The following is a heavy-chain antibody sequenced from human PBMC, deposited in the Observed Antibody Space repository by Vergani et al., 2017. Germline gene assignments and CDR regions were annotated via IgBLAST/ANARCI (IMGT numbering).Heavy chain of an antibody. CDR1: GGSFSGYY. CDR3: ARGAIVVVPAAMEGNYYYYMDV. V-gene: IGHV4-34*01. Sequence: QVQLQQWGAGLLKPSETLSLTCAVYGGSFSGYYWSWIRQPPGKGLEWIGEINHSGSTNYNPSLKSRVTISVDTSKNQFSLKLSSGTAADTAVYYCARGAIVVVPAAMEGNYYYYMDVWGKGTTVTVSS. D-gene: IGHD2-2*01. CDR2: INHSGST. J-gene: IGHJ6*03.